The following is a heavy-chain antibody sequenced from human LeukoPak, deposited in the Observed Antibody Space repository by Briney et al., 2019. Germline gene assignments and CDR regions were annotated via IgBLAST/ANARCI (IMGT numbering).Heavy chain of an antibody. J-gene: IGHJ3*02. Sequence: PSQTLSLTCTVSGGSISSGSYYWSWIRQPAGKGLEWIGRIYTSGSTNYNPSLKSRVTISVDTSKNQFSLKLSSVTAADTAVYYCARGSRTFGVVVVVATAGDAFDIWGQGTMVTVSS. V-gene: IGHV4-61*02. D-gene: IGHD2-15*01. CDR2: IYTSGST. CDR1: GGSISSGSYY. CDR3: ARGSRTFGVVVVVATAGDAFDI.